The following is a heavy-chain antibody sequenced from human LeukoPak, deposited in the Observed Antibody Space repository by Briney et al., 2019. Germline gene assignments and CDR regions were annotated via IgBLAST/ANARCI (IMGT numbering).Heavy chain of an antibody. V-gene: IGHV3-11*01. CDR3: ARNWNDVEDSSGYWAPLDY. J-gene: IGHJ4*02. D-gene: IGHD3-22*01. Sequence: GGSLRLSCAASGFILSDYYMSWLRQAPGEGLEWVSYFSSSGSTKYHADSVKGRFTISRDNAKNSLYLQMNSPRAEDTAGYYCARNWNDVEDSSGYWAPLDYWGQGTLVTVSS. CDR2: FSSSGSTK. CDR1: GFILSDYY.